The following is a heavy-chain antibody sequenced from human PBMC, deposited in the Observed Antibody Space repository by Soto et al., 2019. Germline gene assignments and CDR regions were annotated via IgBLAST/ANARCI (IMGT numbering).Heavy chain of an antibody. Sequence: EVQLLESGGGLVQPGGSLRLSCAASGFTFSSYAMSWVRQAPGKGLEWVSAISGSGGSTYYADSVKGRFTISRDNPKNTQHQQMNSLRAEDTAVYYCAKVYYDSSGYSSFDYWGQGTLVTVSS. D-gene: IGHD3-22*01. CDR2: ISGSGGST. J-gene: IGHJ4*02. CDR1: GFTFSSYA. CDR3: AKVYYDSSGYSSFDY. V-gene: IGHV3-23*01.